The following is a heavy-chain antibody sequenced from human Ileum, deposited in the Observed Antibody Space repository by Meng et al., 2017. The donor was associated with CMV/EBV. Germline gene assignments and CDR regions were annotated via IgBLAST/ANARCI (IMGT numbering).Heavy chain of an antibody. Sequence: CKTSGYAFSTDLISWVRQAPGQGLECMGWVDPDNGDTKYAQKFQGRVAMTADTSTSTAYLELRRLTSDDTAVYYCARHGVYSTGWFYWGQGTLVTVSS. V-gene: IGHV1-18*01. J-gene: IGHJ4*02. CDR3: ARHGVYSTGWFY. D-gene: IGHD6-19*01. CDR2: VDPDNGDT. CDR1: GYAFSTDL.